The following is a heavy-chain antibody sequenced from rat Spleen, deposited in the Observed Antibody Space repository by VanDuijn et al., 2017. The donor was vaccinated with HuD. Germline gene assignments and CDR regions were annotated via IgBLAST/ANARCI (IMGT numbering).Heavy chain of an antibody. J-gene: IGHJ3*01. D-gene: IGHD1-11*01. CDR3: TRQGGLRNWFAY. V-gene: IGHV5-7*01. Sequence: EVQLVESGGGLVQPGRSLKLSCAASGFTFSDYNMAWVRQAPKKGLEWVATISYDGSSTYYRDSVKGRFTVSRDSAESTLYLQMDSLRSDDTATYFCTRQGGLRNWFAYWGQGTLVTVSS. CDR1: GFTFSDYN. CDR2: ISYDGSST.